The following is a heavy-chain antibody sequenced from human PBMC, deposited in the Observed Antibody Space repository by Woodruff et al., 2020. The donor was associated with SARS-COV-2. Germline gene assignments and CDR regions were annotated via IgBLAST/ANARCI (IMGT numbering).Heavy chain of an antibody. D-gene: IGHD3-3*01. J-gene: IGHJ5*02. CDR3: ARDNRGRDYDFWSGYSNDNWFDP. Sequence: SLKSRVTISVDTSKNQFSLKLSSVTAADPAVYYCARDNRGRDYDFWSGYSNDNWFDPWGQGTLVTVSS. V-gene: IGHV4-59*01.